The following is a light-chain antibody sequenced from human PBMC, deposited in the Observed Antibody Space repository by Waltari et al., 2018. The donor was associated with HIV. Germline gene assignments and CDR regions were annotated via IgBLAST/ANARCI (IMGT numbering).Light chain of an antibody. V-gene: IGLV1-51*01. CDR1: TSNMGNDH. J-gene: IGLJ3*02. Sequence: QSVLTQPPSVSAAPGQKVTISRTGSTSNMGNDHEPRYQHGPGAAPRLLIYGNNKQPSGIPDRFSGSRSGTSATLGITGLQTVDESHYYCVTWDRSLSAAVFCGGTKLTVL. CDR2: GNN. CDR3: VTWDRSLSAAV.